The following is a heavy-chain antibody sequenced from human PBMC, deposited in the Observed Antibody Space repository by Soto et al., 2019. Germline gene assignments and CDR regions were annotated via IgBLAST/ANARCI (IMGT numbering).Heavy chain of an antibody. CDR3: ARGYYYGSGSDPTAYYYGMDV. V-gene: IGHV4-34*01. Sequence: SETLSLTCAVYGGSFSGFYWSWIRQPPGKGLEWIGEINHSGSTNYNPSPKSRVTISVDTSKNQFSLKLSSVTAADTAVYYCARGYYYGSGSDPTAYYYGMDVWGQGTTVT. CDR1: GGSFSGFY. J-gene: IGHJ6*02. D-gene: IGHD3-10*01. CDR2: INHSGST.